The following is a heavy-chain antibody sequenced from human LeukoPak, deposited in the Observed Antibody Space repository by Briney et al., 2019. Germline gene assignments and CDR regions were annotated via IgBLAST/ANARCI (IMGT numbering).Heavy chain of an antibody. D-gene: IGHD3-10*01. CDR2: LSYDGSNK. J-gene: IGHJ4*02. CDR1: GFTFSSYA. V-gene: IGHV3-30-3*01. Sequence: GGSLRLSCAASGFTFSSYAMHWVRQAPGKGLEWVAVLSYDGSNKYYADSVKGRFTISRGNSKNTLYLQMNSLRAEDTAVYYCARAKGDYYGSGSSLGVDYWGQGTLVTVSS. CDR3: ARAKGDYYGSGSSLGVDY.